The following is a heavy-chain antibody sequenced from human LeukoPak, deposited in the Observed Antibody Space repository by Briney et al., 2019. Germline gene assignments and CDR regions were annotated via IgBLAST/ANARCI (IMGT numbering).Heavy chain of an antibody. D-gene: IGHD1-14*01. CDR2: ISHDGNSD. V-gene: IGHV3-30*03. CDR1: GFTFSPYG. CDR3: ARDGDAYKGNCDY. Sequence: GGSLRLSCAASGFTFSPYGMHWVRQAPGKGLERVALISHDGNSDWYADSVKGRFTISRDNSKNTVYLQMNSLRTEDTAVYYCARDGDAYKGNCDYWGQGTLVTVSS. J-gene: IGHJ4*02.